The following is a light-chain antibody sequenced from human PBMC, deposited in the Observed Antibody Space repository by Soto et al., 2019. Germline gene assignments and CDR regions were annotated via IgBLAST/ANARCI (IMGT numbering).Light chain of an antibody. V-gene: IGKV2-30*01. J-gene: IGKJ1*01. Sequence: DVVMTQSPLSLPVTLGQPASISCRSTQSLVYSDGNTYLNWFHKRPGQSPRRLIYKISKRGSGVTDRVTGSRSVADFTLKIRRVEAEDVEFCYSMHGTHWPWTFCQGTELEIK. CDR3: MHGTHWPWT. CDR2: KIS. CDR1: QSLVYSDGNTY.